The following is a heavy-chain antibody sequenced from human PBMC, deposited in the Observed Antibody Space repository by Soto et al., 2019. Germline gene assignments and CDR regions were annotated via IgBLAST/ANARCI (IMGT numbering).Heavy chain of an antibody. V-gene: IGHV1-46*01. CDR3: ARVMVTDYDFWSGYPARYWYFDL. D-gene: IGHD3-3*01. CDR1: GYTFTSYY. J-gene: IGHJ2*01. CDR2: INPSGGST. Sequence: GASVKVSCKASGYTFTSYYMHWVRQAPGQGLEWMGIINPSGGSTSYAQKFQGRVTMTRDTSTSTVYMELSSLRSEDTAVYYCARVMVTDYDFWSGYPARYWYFDLWGRGTLVTVSS.